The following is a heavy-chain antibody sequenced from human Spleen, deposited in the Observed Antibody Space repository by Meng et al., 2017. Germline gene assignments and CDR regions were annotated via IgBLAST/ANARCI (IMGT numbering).Heavy chain of an antibody. V-gene: IGHV1-8*01. CDR1: VYTFTSSD. CDR3: ARNSYGSGIDY. CDR2: MNPNSDNT. J-gene: IGHJ4*02. D-gene: IGHD3-10*01. Sequence: QVQLVQSGAEVKTPGASVKVSCKASVYTFTSSDINWVRQATGQGLEWMGWMNPNSDNTGYAQKFQGRVTITRNTSISTAYMELSSLRSEDTAVYYCARNSYGSGIDYWGQGTLVTVSS.